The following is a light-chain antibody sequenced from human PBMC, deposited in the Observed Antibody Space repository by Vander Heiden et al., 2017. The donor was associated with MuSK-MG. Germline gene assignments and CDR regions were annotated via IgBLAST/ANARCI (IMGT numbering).Light chain of an antibody. CDR3: QQSHSTPHT. CDR1: QSISNY. J-gene: IGKJ2*01. V-gene: IGKV1-39*01. CDR2: AAS. Sequence: DMEMTLSPFSVSASVGDRVTITCRASQSISNYLNWYHQKPGRAPKLLLYAASNLQSGVPSRFSGSGAGTDYTIPISRRQPEEFAFYYCQQSHSTPHTFGQGTKVEIK.